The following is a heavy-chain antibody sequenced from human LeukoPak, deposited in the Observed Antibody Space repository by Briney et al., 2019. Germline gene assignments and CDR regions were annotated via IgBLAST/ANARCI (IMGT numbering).Heavy chain of an antibody. V-gene: IGHV4-39*07. CDR2: IYYSGST. CDR1: GGSISSSSYY. Sequence: SETLSLTCTVSGGSISSSSYYWGWIRQPPGKGLEWIGSIYYSGSTYYNPSLKSRVTISEDTSKNQFSLKLSSVTAADTAVYYCAREGVSGATTRNYWGQGTLVTVSS. J-gene: IGHJ4*02. CDR3: AREGVSGATTRNY. D-gene: IGHD5-24*01.